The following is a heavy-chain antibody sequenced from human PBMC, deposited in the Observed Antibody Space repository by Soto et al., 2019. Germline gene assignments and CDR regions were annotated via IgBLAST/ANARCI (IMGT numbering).Heavy chain of an antibody. J-gene: IGHJ4*02. D-gene: IGHD3-16*01. CDR3: AGLMNAFAGVFDD. V-gene: IGHV3-23*01. CDR2: ISGSGRKT. CDR1: GFDFNTYD. Sequence: EGQLLESGGGLVQPGGSLRLSCAASGFDFNTYDMSWVRQAPGKGPEWVSDISGSGRKTNYADSVKGRFTISRDNSKNTLYLQMNTLRGVVTAVYYCAGLMNAFAGVFDDCGPGALVTVSP.